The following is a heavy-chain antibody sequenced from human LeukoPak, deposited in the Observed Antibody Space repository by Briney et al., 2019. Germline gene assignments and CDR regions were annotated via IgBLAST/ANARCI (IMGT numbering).Heavy chain of an antibody. Sequence: ASVTVSCKASDYTFTNYGISWVRQAPGQGLEWMRWISPYNGDTNYAQKLQGRVTMTTDTSTSTAYMELRSLRSDDTAVYYCARDPFAKYYYDSSGYVYYFDYWGQGTLVTVSS. D-gene: IGHD3-22*01. CDR3: ARDPFAKYYYDSSGYVYYFDY. CDR2: ISPYNGDT. V-gene: IGHV1-18*01. CDR1: DYTFTNYG. J-gene: IGHJ4*02.